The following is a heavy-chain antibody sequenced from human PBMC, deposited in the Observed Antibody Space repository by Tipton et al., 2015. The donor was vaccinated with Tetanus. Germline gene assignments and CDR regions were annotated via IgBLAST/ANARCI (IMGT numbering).Heavy chain of an antibody. V-gene: IGHV4-30-2*01. CDR2: IYDSGTT. CDR3: ARYNSYFYAMDV. D-gene: IGHD5-24*01. J-gene: IGHJ6*02. Sequence: TLSLTCALSGGSISRGAYSWSWIRQPPGKGLEWIGDIYDSGTTYSNPSLKSRVTISVGEPKRQFSLNLTSVIAADTAVYYCARYNSYFYAMDVWGQGTTVTVSS. CDR1: GGSISRGAYS.